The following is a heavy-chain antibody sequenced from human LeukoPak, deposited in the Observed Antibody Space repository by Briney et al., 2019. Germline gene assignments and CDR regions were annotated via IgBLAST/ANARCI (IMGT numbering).Heavy chain of an antibody. CDR2: IYHSGST. J-gene: IGHJ4*02. D-gene: IGHD2-21*02. V-gene: IGHV4-38-2*02. Sequence: SETLSLTCTVSGYSISSGYYWGWIRQPPGKGLEWIESIYHSGSTYYNPSLKSRVTISVDTSKNQFSLKLSSVTAADTAVYYCARVEVVVTAMIDYWGQGTLVTVSS. CDR3: ARVEVVVTAMIDY. CDR1: GYSISSGYY.